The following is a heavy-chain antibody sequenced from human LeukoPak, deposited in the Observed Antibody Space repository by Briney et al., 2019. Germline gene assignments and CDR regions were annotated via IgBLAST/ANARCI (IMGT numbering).Heavy chain of an antibody. D-gene: IGHD6-13*01. CDR1: GFTFSSYW. CDR3: ARTSSSWYEEHYFDY. Sequence: GGSLRLSCAASGFTFSSYWMSWVRQAPGKGLEWVANIKQDGSEKYYVDSVKGRFTISRDNAKNSLYLQMNSLRAEDTAVYYCARTSSSWYEEHYFDYWGQGTLVTVSS. V-gene: IGHV3-7*01. J-gene: IGHJ4*02. CDR2: IKQDGSEK.